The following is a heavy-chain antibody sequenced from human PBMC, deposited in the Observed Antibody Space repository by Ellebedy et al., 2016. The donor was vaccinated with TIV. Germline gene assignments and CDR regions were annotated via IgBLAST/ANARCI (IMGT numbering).Heavy chain of an antibody. V-gene: IGHV3-7*01. Sequence: PGGSLRLSCVTSGFTFSTFWMSWVRQAPGKGLQWVASISQDGSAKYYVYSVKGRFTIPRDNAKNSLYLEMNSLRAEDTAVYYCVRGGGWVADYWGQGTLVTVSS. CDR2: ISQDGSAK. D-gene: IGHD1-26*01. CDR3: VRGGGWVADY. CDR1: GFTFSTFW. J-gene: IGHJ4*02.